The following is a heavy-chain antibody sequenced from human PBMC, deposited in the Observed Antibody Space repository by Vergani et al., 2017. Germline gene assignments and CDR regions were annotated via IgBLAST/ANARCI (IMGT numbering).Heavy chain of an antibody. V-gene: IGHV3-15*01. D-gene: IGHD3-3*01. CDR3: AREGSLRGYYDFWSGYYNPSEPFDY. Sequence: EVQLVESGGGLVKPGGSLRLSCAASGFTFSNAWMNWVRQAPGRGLEWVGRVKSKTDGGTTDYAAPVKGRFTISRSNAKNSLYLQMNSLRAEDTAVYYCAREGSLRGYYDFWSGYYNPSEPFDYWGQGTLVTVSS. J-gene: IGHJ4*02. CDR1: GFTFSNAW. CDR2: VKSKTDGGTT.